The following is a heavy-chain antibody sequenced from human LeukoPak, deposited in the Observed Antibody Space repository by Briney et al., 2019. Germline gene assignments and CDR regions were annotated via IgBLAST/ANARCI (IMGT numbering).Heavy chain of an antibody. J-gene: IGHJ4*02. V-gene: IGHV3-74*01. D-gene: IGHD6-13*01. CDR1: GFTFSTYW. CDR2: ISPDGSTT. Sequence: GGSLRLSCAASGFTFSTYWMHWVRQAPGQGPVWVSRISPDGSTTTYADSVRGRFSISRDNAENTLYMQMNSLRVDDTAVYYCVRGSSTWSPLGDYWGQGTLVTVSS. CDR3: VRGSSTWSPLGDY.